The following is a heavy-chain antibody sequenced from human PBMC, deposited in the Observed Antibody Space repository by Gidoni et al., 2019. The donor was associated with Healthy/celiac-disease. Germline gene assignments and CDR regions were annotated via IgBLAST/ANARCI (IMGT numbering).Heavy chain of an antibody. D-gene: IGHD5-12*01. CDR2: IISTFGTA. Sequence: QVQLAQSGAEVKKPGSSVKVSCKASGRTLSSYPISWVRQAAGQGSEWMGGIISTFGTASYAQKFQGRVTITADESTSTAYMELSSLGSEDTAVYYCARGGGRGWLQPDFDYWGQGTLVTVSS. CDR3: ARGGGRGWLQPDFDY. V-gene: IGHV1-69*01. J-gene: IGHJ4*02. CDR1: GRTLSSYP.